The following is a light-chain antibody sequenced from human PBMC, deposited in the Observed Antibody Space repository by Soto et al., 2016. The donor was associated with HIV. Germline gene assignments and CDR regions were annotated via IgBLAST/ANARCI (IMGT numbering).Light chain of an antibody. CDR3: MQSLQTPRT. CDR1: QSLLHANGHNY. CDR2: LGS. J-gene: IGKJ4*01. Sequence: AMTQSPLSLPVTPGEPASISCKSNQSLLHANGHNYLDWYLQKPGQPPHLLIYLGSKRASGIPGRFSGSGSGTSFTLTINTFESADIGLYYCMQSLQTPRTFGGGPRWKSN. V-gene: IGKV2-28*01.